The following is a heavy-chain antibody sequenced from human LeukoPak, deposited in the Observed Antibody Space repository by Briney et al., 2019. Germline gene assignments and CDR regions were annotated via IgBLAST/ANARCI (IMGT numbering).Heavy chain of an antibody. CDR2: IWYDGSNK. CDR3: ARDSRTSGFDY. J-gene: IGHJ4*02. CDR1: GFTFSSYG. V-gene: IGHV3-33*01. Sequence: PGGSLRLSYAASGFTFSSYGMHWVRQAPGKGLEWVAVIWYDGSNKYYADSVKGRFTISRDNSKNTLYLQMNSLRAEDTAVYYCARDSRTSGFDYWGQGTLVTVSS.